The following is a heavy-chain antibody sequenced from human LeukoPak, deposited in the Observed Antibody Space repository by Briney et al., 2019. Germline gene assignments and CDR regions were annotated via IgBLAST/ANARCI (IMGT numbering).Heavy chain of an antibody. D-gene: IGHD2-2*01. V-gene: IGHV1-69*13. CDR3: ARGDSIVVPAAMGKDDY. CDR1: GYTFTSYY. J-gene: IGHJ4*02. CDR2: IIPIFGTA. Sequence: GASVKASCKASGYTFTSYYMHWVRQAPGQGLEWMGGIIPIFGTANYAQKFQGRVTITADESTSTAYMELSSLRSEDTAVYYCARGDSIVVPAAMGKDDYWGQGTLVTVSS.